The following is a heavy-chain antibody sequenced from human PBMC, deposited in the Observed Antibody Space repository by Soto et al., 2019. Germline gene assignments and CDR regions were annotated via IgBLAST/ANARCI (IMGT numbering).Heavy chain of an antibody. CDR1: GFRFDAYA. V-gene: IGHV3-9*01. CDR3: AKMDGFCNNTICYARGVGQKPLDF. Sequence: EVQLVESGGGLVQPGRSLRLSCAASGFRFDAYAMHWVRQAPGKGLEWVSGLSWNSGNVGYADSVEGRFTTSRDNAKNSLYLHMNSLTAEDTAIYYCAKMDGFCNNTICYARGVGQKPLDFWGQGTLVNVSS. J-gene: IGHJ4*02. D-gene: IGHD2-2*03. CDR2: LSWNSGNV.